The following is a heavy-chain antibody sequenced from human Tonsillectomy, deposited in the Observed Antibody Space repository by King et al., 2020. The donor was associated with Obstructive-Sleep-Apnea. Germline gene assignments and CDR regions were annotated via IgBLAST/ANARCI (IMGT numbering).Heavy chain of an antibody. J-gene: IGHJ4*02. CDR3: AREGITLAGSVDH. V-gene: IGHV3-30*03. Sequence: VQLVESGGGVVQPGRSLRLSCAASGFTFNDYTMHWVRQAPGKGLEGVAVISDDGRGKKYADSVEGRFSISRDNSRNTLHLQMHGLTVEDTAVYYCAREGITLAGSVDHWGQGTLVTVSS. D-gene: IGHD6-19*01. CDR2: ISDDGRGK. CDR1: GFTFNDYT.